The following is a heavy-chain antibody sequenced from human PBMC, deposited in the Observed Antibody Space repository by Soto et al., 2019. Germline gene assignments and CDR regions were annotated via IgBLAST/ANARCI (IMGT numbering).Heavy chain of an antibody. Sequence: DVQLLESGGGLLRPGGSLRLSCAASGFTFSDSAMSWVRQGPGKGLEWVSHISFSGGSTYYADSVKGRFTISRDNSKNTLYLQMNSLRVDDTAVYYCAYPSRGRWPFSPYYFDYWGQGTLVTVSS. J-gene: IGHJ4*02. V-gene: IGHV3-23*01. D-gene: IGHD2-15*01. CDR3: AYPSRGRWPFSPYYFDY. CDR1: GFTFSDSA. CDR2: ISFSGGST.